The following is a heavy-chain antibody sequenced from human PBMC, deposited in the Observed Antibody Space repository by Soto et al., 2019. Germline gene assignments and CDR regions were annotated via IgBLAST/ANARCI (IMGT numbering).Heavy chain of an antibody. D-gene: IGHD2-21*02. CDR3: ARRRTYCGGNCYSGFDY. Sequence: QITLKESGPTLVKPTQTLTLTCTFSGFSLSTSGVGVGWIRQPPGKALEWLALIYWDDDKRYSPSLKSRLTITKDTSKNQVVITMTNMDPVDTATYYCARRRTYCGGNCYSGFDYWGQGTLVTVSS. J-gene: IGHJ4*02. CDR1: GFSLSTSGVG. CDR2: IYWDDDK. V-gene: IGHV2-5*02.